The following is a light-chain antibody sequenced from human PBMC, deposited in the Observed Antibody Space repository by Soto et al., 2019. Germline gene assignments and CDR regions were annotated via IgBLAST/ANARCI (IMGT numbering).Light chain of an antibody. CDR2: DVS. J-gene: IGKJ1*01. CDR3: QQSYSTPQT. CDR1: QIINTG. V-gene: IGKV1-39*01. Sequence: DSQMPHSPTTLSASIGDRVTITGRASQIINTGFAWYQQKSGKAPKLLIYDVSNLEGGVPSRFSGSGSGTDFTLTISSLQPEDFATYYCQQSYSTPQTFGRGTKVDI.